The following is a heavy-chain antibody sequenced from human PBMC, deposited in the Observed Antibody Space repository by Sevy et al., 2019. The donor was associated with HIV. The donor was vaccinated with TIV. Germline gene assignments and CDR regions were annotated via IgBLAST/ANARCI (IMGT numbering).Heavy chain of an antibody. Sequence: SETLSLTCTVSGGSISSYYWSWIRQPPGKGQEWIGYIYYSGSTNYNPSLKSRVTISVDTSKNQFSLKLSSVTAADTAVYYCAFDYGGNSGVAFDIWGQRTMVTVSS. CDR2: IYYSGST. J-gene: IGHJ3*02. CDR3: AFDYGGNSGVAFDI. D-gene: IGHD4-17*01. CDR1: GGSISSYY. V-gene: IGHV4-59*13.